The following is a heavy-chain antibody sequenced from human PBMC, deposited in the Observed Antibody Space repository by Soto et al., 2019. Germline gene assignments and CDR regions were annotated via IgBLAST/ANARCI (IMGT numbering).Heavy chain of an antibody. CDR2: IKSKTDGGTT. CDR3: TTIPLGYCSGRSCYDYYYYYGMDV. J-gene: IGHJ6*02. V-gene: IGHV3-15*01. CDR1: GFTFSNAW. Sequence: GWSLRLSCAASGFTFSNAWMSWVRQAPGKGLXWVGRIKSKTDGGTTDYAAPVKGRFTISRDDSKNTLYLQMNSLKTEDTAVYYCTTIPLGYCSGRSCYDYYYYYGMDVWGQGTTVTVSS. D-gene: IGHD2-15*01.